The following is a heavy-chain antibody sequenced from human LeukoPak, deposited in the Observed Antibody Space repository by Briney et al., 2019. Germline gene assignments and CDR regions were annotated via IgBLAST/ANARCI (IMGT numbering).Heavy chain of an antibody. Sequence: SETLSLTCTVSGGSIRSYYWSWIRQPPRKGLEWIGYIFSTGNTNYNPSLKSRVTISVDTSKNQFSLKLNSVTAADTAVYYCARHLNSATMTPFFDYWGQGILVTVSS. V-gene: IGHV4-59*08. CDR2: IFSTGNT. CDR1: GGSIRSYY. J-gene: IGHJ4*02. CDR3: ARHLNSATMTPFFDY. D-gene: IGHD5-12*01.